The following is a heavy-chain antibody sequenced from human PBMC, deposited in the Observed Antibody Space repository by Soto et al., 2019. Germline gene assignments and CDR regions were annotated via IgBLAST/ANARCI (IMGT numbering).Heavy chain of an antibody. Sequence: EVQLVESGGGLVQPGGSLRLSCEASGFTFSSKGMNWVRQAPGKGLEWVSFISIGSSTIDYADSVRGRFTISRDNAKNSLYLQMNSLRDEDTAVYYCARDWGVYDSDITAHIPHRDSWGQGTPVTVSS. CDR1: GFTFSSKG. CDR2: ISIGSSTI. J-gene: IGHJ4*02. D-gene: IGHD3-22*01. CDR3: ARDWGVYDSDITAHIPHRDS. V-gene: IGHV3-48*02.